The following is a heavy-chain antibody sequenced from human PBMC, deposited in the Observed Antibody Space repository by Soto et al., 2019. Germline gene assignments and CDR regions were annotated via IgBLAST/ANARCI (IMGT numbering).Heavy chain of an antibody. CDR3: ARSKWYCSSTSCYFPWFDP. V-gene: IGHV5-51*01. CDR2: IYPGDSDT. Sequence: ESLKISCKGSGYSFTSYWIGWVRQMPGKGLEWMGIIYPGDSDTRYSPSFQGQVTISADKSISTAYLQWSSLKASDTAMYYCARSKWYCSSTSCYFPWFDPWGQGTLVTVSS. CDR1: GYSFTSYW. J-gene: IGHJ5*02. D-gene: IGHD2-2*01.